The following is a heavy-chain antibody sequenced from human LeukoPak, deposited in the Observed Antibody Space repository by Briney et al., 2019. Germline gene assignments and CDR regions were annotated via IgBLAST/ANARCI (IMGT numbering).Heavy chain of an antibody. Sequence: PGASVKVSCKVSGYTLTELSMHWVRQAPGKGLEWMGGFDPEDGETIYAQKFQGRVTMTEDTSTGTAYMELSSLRSDDTAVYYCARRGSSVGGSYYSFDYWGQGTLVTVSS. CDR2: FDPEDGET. CDR3: ARRGSSVGGSYYSFDY. D-gene: IGHD1-26*01. CDR1: GYTLTELS. V-gene: IGHV1-24*01. J-gene: IGHJ4*02.